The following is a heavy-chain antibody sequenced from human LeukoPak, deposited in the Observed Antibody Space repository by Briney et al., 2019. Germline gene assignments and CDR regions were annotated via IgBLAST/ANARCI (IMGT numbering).Heavy chain of an antibody. V-gene: IGHV4-59*01. D-gene: IGHD4-17*01. CDR1: GGSISSYY. CDR2: IYYSGST. Sequence: SETLSLTCTVSGGSISSYYWSWIRQPPGKGLEWIGYIYYSGSTNYNPSLKSRVTISLDTSKNQFSLKLSSVTAADTAVYYCAXVPVGFHYGDYSXXTDYWGQGXXVTXSS. J-gene: IGHJ4*02. CDR3: AXVPVGFHYGDYSXXTDY.